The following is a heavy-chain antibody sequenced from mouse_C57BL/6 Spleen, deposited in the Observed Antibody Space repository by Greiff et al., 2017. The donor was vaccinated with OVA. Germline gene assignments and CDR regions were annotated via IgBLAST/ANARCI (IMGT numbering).Heavy chain of an antibody. CDR3: ARDGYHGDAMDY. V-gene: IGHV1-81*01. CDR2: IYPRSGNT. J-gene: IGHJ4*01. CDR1: GYTFTSYG. D-gene: IGHD2-3*01. Sequence: QVQLKQSGAELARPGASVKLSCKASGYTFTSYGISWVKQRTGQGLEWIGEIYPRSGNTYYNEKFKGKATLTADKSSSTAYMELRSLTSEDSAVYFSARDGYHGDAMDYWGQGTSGTVSS.